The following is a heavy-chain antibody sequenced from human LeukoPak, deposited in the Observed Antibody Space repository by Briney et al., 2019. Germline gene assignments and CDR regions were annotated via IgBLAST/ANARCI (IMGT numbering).Heavy chain of an antibody. CDR1: GFTFSSYG. CDR2: ISYDGSNK. CDR3: AKVVVRGVISFYYYYYMDV. J-gene: IGHJ6*03. Sequence: GGSLRLSCAASGFTFSSYGMHWVRQAPGKGLEWVAVISYDGSNKYYADSVKGRFTISRDNSKNTLYLQMNSLRAEDTAVYYCAKVVVRGVISFYYYYYMDVWGKGTTVTISS. V-gene: IGHV3-30*18. D-gene: IGHD3-10*01.